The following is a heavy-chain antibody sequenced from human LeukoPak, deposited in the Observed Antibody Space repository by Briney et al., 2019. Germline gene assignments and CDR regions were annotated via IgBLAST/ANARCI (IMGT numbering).Heavy chain of an antibody. Sequence: PGGSLILCCAASGFTVSSNYMSWVRQAPGRGLEWVSVIYSGGSTYYADSVKGRFTISRDNSKNTLFLQMNSLRAGGTAVYYCTRGTVTMVDYWGQGTLVTVSS. CDR3: TRGTVTMVDY. J-gene: IGHJ4*02. CDR2: IYSGGST. CDR1: GFTVSSNY. V-gene: IGHV3-66*01. D-gene: IGHD3-10*01.